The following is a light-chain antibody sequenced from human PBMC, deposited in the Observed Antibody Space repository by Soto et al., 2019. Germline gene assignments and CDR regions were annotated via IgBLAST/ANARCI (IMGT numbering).Light chain of an antibody. J-gene: IGLJ2*01. CDR1: RSDVGSYNL. CDR2: EVI. V-gene: IGLV2-23*02. Sequence: QSVLTQPASVSGSPGQSITISCTGTRSDVGSYNLVSWYQQHPGKAPKLMIYEVIKRPSGVSNRFSGSKSGNTASLTISGLQAEDEADYYCCSYTGSSSWVFGGGTKLTVL. CDR3: CSYTGSSSWV.